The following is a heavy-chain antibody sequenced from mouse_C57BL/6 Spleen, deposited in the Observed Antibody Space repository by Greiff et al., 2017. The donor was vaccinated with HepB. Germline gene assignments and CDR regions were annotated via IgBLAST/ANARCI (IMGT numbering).Heavy chain of an antibody. V-gene: IGHV1-55*01. CDR2: IYPGSGST. Sequence: QVQLQQPGAELVKPGASVKMSCKASGYTFTSYWITWVKQRPGQGLEWIGDIYPGSGSTNYNEKFKSKATLTVDTSSSTAYMHLSSLTSADSAVYSCSRNYYGSSCLAYWGQGTLVTASA. CDR1: GYTFTSYW. CDR3: SRNYYGSSCLAY. J-gene: IGHJ3*01. D-gene: IGHD1-1*01.